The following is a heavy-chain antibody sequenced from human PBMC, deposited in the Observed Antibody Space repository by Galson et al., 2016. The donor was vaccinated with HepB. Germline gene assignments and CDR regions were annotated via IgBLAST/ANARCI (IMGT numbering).Heavy chain of an antibody. D-gene: IGHD1-1*01. J-gene: IGHJ4*02. CDR3: AKGREIRHTGSFDY. CDR2: ISWNSGSI. Sequence: SLRLSCAASGFTFDDYGIHWVRQAPGRGLEWVSGISWNSGSIEYADSVRGRFTISRDNAKNSMYLQMNSLRAEDAALYYCAKGREIRHTGSFDYWGQETLVTVSS. V-gene: IGHV3-9*01. CDR1: GFTFDDYG.